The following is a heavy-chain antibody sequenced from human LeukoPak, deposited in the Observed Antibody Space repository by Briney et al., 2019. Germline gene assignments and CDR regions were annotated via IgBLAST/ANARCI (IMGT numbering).Heavy chain of an antibody. CDR3: AKDPRGYCSSTSCYDRVTYYYYYMDV. CDR2: INTDGSST. V-gene: IGHV3-74*01. J-gene: IGHJ6*03. CDR1: GFTFSSYW. D-gene: IGHD2-2*01. Sequence: GGSLRLSCAASGFTFSSYWMSWVRQAPGKGLEWVSRINTDGSSTSYADSVKGRFTISRDNSKNTLYLQMNSLRAEDTAVYYCAKDPRGYCSSTSCYDRVTYYYYYMDVWGKGTTVTVSS.